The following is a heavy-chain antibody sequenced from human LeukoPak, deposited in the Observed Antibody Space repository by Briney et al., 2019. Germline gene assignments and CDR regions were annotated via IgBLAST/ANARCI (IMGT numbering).Heavy chain of an antibody. CDR2: IRDDASNK. Sequence: GGSLRLSCAASGFTFSSYGMHWVRQAPGKGLEWVAFIRDDASNKYYADSVKGRFTISRDNSKNTLYLQMNSLRAEDTAVYYCAKGVGAPAYYYYMDVWGKGTTVTVSS. CDR3: AKGVGAPAYYYYMDV. V-gene: IGHV3-30*02. CDR1: GFTFSSYG. D-gene: IGHD1-26*01. J-gene: IGHJ6*03.